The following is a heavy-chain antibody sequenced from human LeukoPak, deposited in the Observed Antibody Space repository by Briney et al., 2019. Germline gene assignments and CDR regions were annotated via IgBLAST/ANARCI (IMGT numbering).Heavy chain of an antibody. V-gene: IGHV1-8*01. Sequence: ASVTVSCKVSGYTFTSDDLNWVRQATGQRPEWMGWMSPNSGDTGYAQKFQDRVTMTRNASISTAYMELSSLRSDDTAVYYCARGPPNWGYDYWGPGTLVTVSS. CDR2: MSPNSGDT. J-gene: IGHJ4*02. CDR1: GYTFTSDD. D-gene: IGHD7-27*01. CDR3: ARGPPNWGYDY.